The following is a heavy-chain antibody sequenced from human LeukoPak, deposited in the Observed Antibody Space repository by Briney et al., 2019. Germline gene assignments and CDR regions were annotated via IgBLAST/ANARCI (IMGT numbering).Heavy chain of an antibody. CDR3: ARTTEAHSWRTRYYDYYMVV. CDR1: GGSISSSSYY. J-gene: IGHJ6*03. V-gene: IGHV4-39*07. D-gene: IGHD6-13*01. CDR2: IYYSGST. Sequence: KPSETLSLTCTVSGGSISSSSYYWGWIRQPPGKGLEWIGSIYYSGSTYYNPSLKSRVTISVDTSKNQFSLKLSSVTAADTAVYYCARTTEAHSWRTRYYDYYMVVWGKGTTVTVSS.